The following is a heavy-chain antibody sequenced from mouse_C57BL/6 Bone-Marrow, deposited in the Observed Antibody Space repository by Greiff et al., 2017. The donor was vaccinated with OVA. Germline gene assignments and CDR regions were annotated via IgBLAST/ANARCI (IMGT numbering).Heavy chain of an antibody. Sequence: EVHLVESGGGLVKPGGSLKLSCAASGFTFSDYGMHWVRQAPEKGLEWVAYISSGSSTIYYADTVKGRFTISRDNAKNTLFLQMTSLRSEDTAMYYYARGYGYYAMDYWGQGTSVTVSS. D-gene: IGHD1-1*02. CDR2: ISSGSSTI. CDR1: GFTFSDYG. J-gene: IGHJ4*01. CDR3: ARGYGYYAMDY. V-gene: IGHV5-17*01.